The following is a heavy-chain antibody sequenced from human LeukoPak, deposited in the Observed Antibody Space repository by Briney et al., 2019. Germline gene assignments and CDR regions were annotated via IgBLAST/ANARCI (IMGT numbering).Heavy chain of an antibody. V-gene: IGHV4-39*07. CDR3: ARGGGRGYYYYYMDV. Sequence: SETLSLTCTVSGGSISSSSYYWGWSRQPPGKGLEWIGSIYYSGSTYYNPSLKCRVTISVDTSKNQFSLKLSSVTAADTAVYYCARGGGRGYYYYYMDVWGKGTTVTISS. CDR2: IYYSGST. CDR1: GGSISSSSYY. J-gene: IGHJ6*03. D-gene: IGHD2-15*01.